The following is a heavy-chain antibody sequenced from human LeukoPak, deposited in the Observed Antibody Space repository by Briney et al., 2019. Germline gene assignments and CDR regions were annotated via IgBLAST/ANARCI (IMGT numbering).Heavy chain of an antibody. CDR3: AREKGIWVAVAGKDAFDI. CDR1: GYSISSGYY. CDR2: IYHSGST. V-gene: IGHV4-38-2*02. Sequence: SETLSLTCTVSGYSISSGYYWGWIRQPPGKGLEWIGSIYHSGSTYYNPSLKSRVTISVDTSKNQFSLKLSSVTAADTAVYYCAREKGIWVAVAGKDAFDIWGQGTMVTVSS. D-gene: IGHD6-19*01. J-gene: IGHJ3*02.